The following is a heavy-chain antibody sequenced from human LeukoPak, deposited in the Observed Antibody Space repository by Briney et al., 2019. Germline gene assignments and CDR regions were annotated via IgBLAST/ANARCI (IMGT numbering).Heavy chain of an antibody. CDR2: IYYSGST. CDR3: ATEGFGTHNWNYNDY. D-gene: IGHD1-20*01. CDR1: GGSISSYY. Sequence: PSETLSLTCTVSGGSISSYYWSWIRQPPGKGLEWIGYIYYSGSTYYNPSLRSRVTISVDTSKSQFSLKLSSVTAADTAVYYCATEGFGTHNWNYNDYWGQGTLVTVSS. J-gene: IGHJ4*02. V-gene: IGHV4-59*01.